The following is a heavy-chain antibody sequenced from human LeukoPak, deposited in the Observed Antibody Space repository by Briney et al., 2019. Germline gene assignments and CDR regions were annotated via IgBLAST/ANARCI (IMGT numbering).Heavy chain of an antibody. CDR1: GFTFSSYA. CDR2: ISGSGGST. CDR3: AKDPTTVTAGWFDP. J-gene: IGHJ5*02. V-gene: IGHV3-23*01. Sequence: QSGGSLRPSCAASGFTFSSYAMSWVRKAPGKGLGWVSAISGSGGSTYYAGSVKGRLTISRDNSKNTLYLQMNSLRAEDTAVYYCAKDPTTVTAGWFDPWGQGTLVTVSS. D-gene: IGHD4-17*01.